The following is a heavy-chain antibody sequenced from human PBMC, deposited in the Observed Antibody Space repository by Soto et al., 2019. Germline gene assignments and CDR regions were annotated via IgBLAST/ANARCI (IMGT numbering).Heavy chain of an antibody. Sequence: SETLSLTCAVYGGSFSGYYWSWIRQPPGKGLEWIGEINHSGSTNYNPSLKSRVTISVDTSKNQFSLKLSSVTAADTAVYYCARVTRYSGHSDYWGQGTLVTVSS. J-gene: IGHJ4*02. CDR1: GGSFSGYY. V-gene: IGHV4-34*01. D-gene: IGHD5-12*01. CDR2: INHSGST. CDR3: ARVTRYSGHSDY.